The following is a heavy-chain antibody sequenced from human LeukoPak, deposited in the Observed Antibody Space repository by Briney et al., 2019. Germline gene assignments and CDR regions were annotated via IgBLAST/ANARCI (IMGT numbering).Heavy chain of an antibody. J-gene: IGHJ3*01. CDR2: INHSGST. Sequence: PSETLSLTCAVSGGSLSGYYWTWIRQPPGKGLEWIGEINHSGSTNYNPSLKSRVTISVDTSQKQFSLSLTSVTAADTAVYYCARVGYPTQRRVLSAVSIPTAGAFDVWGQGTLVTVSS. V-gene: IGHV4-34*01. D-gene: IGHD2-21*01. CDR1: GGSLSGYY. CDR3: ARVGYPTQRRVLSAVSIPTAGAFDV.